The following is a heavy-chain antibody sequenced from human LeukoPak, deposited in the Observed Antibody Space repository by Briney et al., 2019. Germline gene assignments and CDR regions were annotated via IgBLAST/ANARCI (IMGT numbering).Heavy chain of an antibody. D-gene: IGHD3-3*01. J-gene: IGHJ5*02. V-gene: IGHV3-21*01. CDR3: ARDRYDSWSGYSSLSWFDP. Sequence: GGSLRLSCAASGFTFSSYSMNWVRQAPGKGLEWVSSISSSSSYIYYADSVKGRFTISRDNAKNSLYLQMNSLRAEDTAVYYCARDRYDSWSGYSSLSWFDPWGQGTLVTVSS. CDR1: GFTFSSYS. CDR2: ISSSSSYI.